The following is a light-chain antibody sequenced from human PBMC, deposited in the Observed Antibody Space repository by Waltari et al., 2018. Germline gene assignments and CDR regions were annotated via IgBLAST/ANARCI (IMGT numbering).Light chain of an antibody. V-gene: IGKV4-1*01. CDR2: WAS. CDR3: QQHYSTPFT. J-gene: IGKJ4*01. CDR1: QSVLYSSNNKNY. Sequence: DIVMTQSPDSLAVSLGERATINCKSSQSVLYSSNNKNYLAWYQQKPGQPPKLLMYWASTLESGVPARFSGSGSGTDFTLTISSLQAEDVAVYYCQQHYSTPFTFGGGTKVEIK.